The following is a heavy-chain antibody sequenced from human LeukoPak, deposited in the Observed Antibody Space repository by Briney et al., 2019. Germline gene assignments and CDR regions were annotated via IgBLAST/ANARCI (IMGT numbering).Heavy chain of an antibody. CDR2: INPNSGGT. Sequence: GASVKVSCKASGYTFTGYYMHWVRQAPGQGLEWMGWINPNSGGTNYAQKFQGRVTMTRDTSISTAYMELSRLRSGDTAVYYCASLYYDFWSGYSYYYMDVWGKGTTVTVSS. D-gene: IGHD3-3*01. J-gene: IGHJ6*03. CDR3: ASLYYDFWSGYSYYYMDV. V-gene: IGHV1-2*02. CDR1: GYTFTGYY.